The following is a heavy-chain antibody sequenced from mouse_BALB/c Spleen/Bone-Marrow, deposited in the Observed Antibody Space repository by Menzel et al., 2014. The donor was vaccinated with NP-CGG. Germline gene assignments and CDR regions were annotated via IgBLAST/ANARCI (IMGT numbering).Heavy chain of an antibody. D-gene: IGHD1-1*01. V-gene: IGHV1-20*02. CDR2: INPYNGDT. Sequence: VQLQQSGPELVKPGASVKISCKASGYSFTGYFMNWVMQSHGKSLEWIGRINPYNGDTFYNQKFKGKATLTVDKSSSKAHMELRSRASEDSAVYYCAREGGYYYGSSPYFDVWGAGTTVTVSS. J-gene: IGHJ1*01. CDR3: AREGGYYYGSSPYFDV. CDR1: GYSFTGYF.